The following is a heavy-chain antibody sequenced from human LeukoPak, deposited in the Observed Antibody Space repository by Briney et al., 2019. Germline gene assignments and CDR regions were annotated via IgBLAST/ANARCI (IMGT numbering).Heavy chain of an antibody. CDR1: GYTFTRYA. V-gene: IGHV1-18*01. Sequence: ATVKVSCKASGYTFTRYAISWVRQAPGQGLEWMGWISAYNGNTNYAQKLQGRVTMTTDTSTSTAYMELRSLRSDDTAVYYCARVKWYYGSGSYYIDYYYYYGMDVWGQGTTVTVSS. D-gene: IGHD3-10*01. CDR2: ISAYNGNT. J-gene: IGHJ6*02. CDR3: ARVKWYYGSGSYYIDYYYYYGMDV.